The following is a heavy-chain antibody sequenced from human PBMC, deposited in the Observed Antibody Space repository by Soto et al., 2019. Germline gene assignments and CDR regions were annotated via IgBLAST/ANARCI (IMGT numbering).Heavy chain of an antibody. V-gene: IGHV3-66*04. CDR1: GFTFSSYS. J-gene: IGHJ4*02. Sequence: GGSLRLSCAASGFTFSSYSMNWVRQAPGKGLEWVSVIYSGGSTYYADSVKGRFTISRDNSKNTLYLQMNSLRAEDTAVYYCAKRLVSWELDYWGRGTLVTVSS. D-gene: IGHD6-19*01. CDR3: AKRLVSWELDY. CDR2: IYSGGST.